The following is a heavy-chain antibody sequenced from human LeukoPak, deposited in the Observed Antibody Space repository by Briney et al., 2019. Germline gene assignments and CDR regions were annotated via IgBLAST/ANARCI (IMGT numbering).Heavy chain of an antibody. CDR2: IKSKTDGGTT. J-gene: IGHJ4*02. CDR1: GFTFNTYW. V-gene: IGHV3-15*01. Sequence: GGSLRLSCAASGFTFNTYWMTWVRQAPGKGLEWVGRIKSKTDGGTTDYAAPVKGRFTISRDDSKNTLYLQMNSLKTEDTAVYYCTTVRITMVRGARVYDYWGQGTLVTVSS. CDR3: TTVRITMVRGARVYDY. D-gene: IGHD3-10*01.